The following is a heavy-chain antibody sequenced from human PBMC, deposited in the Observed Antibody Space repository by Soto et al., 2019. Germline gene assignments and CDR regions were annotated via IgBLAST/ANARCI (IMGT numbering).Heavy chain of an antibody. V-gene: IGHV4-34*01. D-gene: IGHD2-2*01. J-gene: IGHJ5*02. CDR2: INHSGST. Sequence: SETLSLTCAVYGGSFSGYYWSWIRQPPGKGLEWIGEINHSGSTNYNPSLKSRVTISVDTSKNQFSLKLSSVTAADTAVYYCARGGDIVVVPAAIPFDPWGQGTLVTVSS. CDR3: ARGGDIVVVPAAIPFDP. CDR1: GGSFSGYY.